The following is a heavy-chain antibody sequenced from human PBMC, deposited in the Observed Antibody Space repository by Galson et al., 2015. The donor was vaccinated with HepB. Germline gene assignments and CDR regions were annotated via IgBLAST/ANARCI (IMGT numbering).Heavy chain of an antibody. D-gene: IGHD2-15*01. V-gene: IGHV4-39*01. Sequence: ETLSLTCSLSGDSFHISAYNWGWIRQPPGKGPEWIGSVHSSGGTNYNSSLKSRVIISVDTSKNQLSLRLRSVTAADAAVYYCARHRSSPDCDGISCYAFEYWGQGSLVTVSS. J-gene: IGHJ4*02. CDR3: ARHRSSPDCDGISCYAFEY. CDR1: GDSFHISAYN. CDR2: VHSSGGT.